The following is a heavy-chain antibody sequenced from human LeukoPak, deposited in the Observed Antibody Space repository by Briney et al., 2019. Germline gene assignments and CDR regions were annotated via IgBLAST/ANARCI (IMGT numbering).Heavy chain of an antibody. V-gene: IGHV4-34*01. J-gene: IGHJ3*02. Sequence: MTSETLSLTCAVYGGSFSGYYWSWIRQPPGKGLEWIGEINHSGSTNYNPSLKSRVTISVDTSKNQFSLKLSSVTAADTAVYYCARGLDDNRRLRWAHAFDIWGQGTMVTVSS. CDR3: ARGLDDNRRLRWAHAFDI. CDR2: INHSGST. CDR1: GGSFSGYY. D-gene: IGHD4-23*01.